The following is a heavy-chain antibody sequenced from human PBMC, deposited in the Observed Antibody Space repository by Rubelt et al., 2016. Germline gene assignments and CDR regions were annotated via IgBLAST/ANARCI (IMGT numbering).Heavy chain of an antibody. V-gene: IGHV3-53*01. CDR2: SGGSK. J-gene: IGHJ4*02. Sequence: SGGSKYYADSVKGRFTISRHNSKITLYLQMNSLKTEDTAVYYCTTDARPIYSSSWYFDYWGQGTLVTVSS. CDR3: TTDARPIYSSSWYFDY. D-gene: IGHD6-13*01.